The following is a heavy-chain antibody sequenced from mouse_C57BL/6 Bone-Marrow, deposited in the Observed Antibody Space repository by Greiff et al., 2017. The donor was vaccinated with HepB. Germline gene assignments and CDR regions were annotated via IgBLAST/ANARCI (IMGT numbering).Heavy chain of an antibody. D-gene: IGHD1-1*01. Sequence: QVQLQQSGAELVKPGASVKISCKASGYAFSSYWMNWVKQRPGKGLEWIGQIYPGDGDTNYNGKFKGKSTLTADKSSSTAYMQLSSLTSEDSAVYFCARKGYYYGSSGKNYYFDYWGQGTTLTVSS. V-gene: IGHV1-80*01. CDR3: ARKGYYYGSSGKNYYFDY. CDR1: GYAFSSYW. CDR2: IYPGDGDT. J-gene: IGHJ2*01.